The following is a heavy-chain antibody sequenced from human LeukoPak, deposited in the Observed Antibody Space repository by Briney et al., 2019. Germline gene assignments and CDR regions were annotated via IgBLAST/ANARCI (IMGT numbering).Heavy chain of an antibody. CDR1: XAX. CDR2: TXYXXKWYN. Sequence: XAXXNXVXXXXXXXLXWXGRTXYXXKWYNDYAVSVESRITINPDTSKNQFSLQLNSVTPEDTAVYYCARGKGDYYYDSSGSSAFDIWGQGTMVTVSS. D-gene: IGHD3-22*01. V-gene: IGHV6-1*01. CDR3: ARGKGDYYYDSSGSSAFDI. J-gene: IGHJ3*02.